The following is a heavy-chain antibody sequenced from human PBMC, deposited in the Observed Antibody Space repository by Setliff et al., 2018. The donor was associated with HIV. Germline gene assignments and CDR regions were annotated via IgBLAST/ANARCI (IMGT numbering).Heavy chain of an antibody. D-gene: IGHD6-13*01. CDR1: GGSISSYY. CDR3: ARHRMAAGTPDAFDI. CDR2: IYTSGST. Sequence: LSLTCTVSGGSISSYYWSWIRQPPGKGLEWIGYIYTSGSTNYNPSLKSRVTISVDTSKNQFSLKLSSVTAADTAVYYCARHRMAAGTPDAFDIWGQGTMVTVSS. J-gene: IGHJ3*02. V-gene: IGHV4-4*09.